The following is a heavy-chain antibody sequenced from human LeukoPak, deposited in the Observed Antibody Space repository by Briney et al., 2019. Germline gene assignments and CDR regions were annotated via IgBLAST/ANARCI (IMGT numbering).Heavy chain of an antibody. CDR2: VNESGST. J-gene: IGHJ4*02. Sequence: PSETLSLTCAVYGGSFSGYYWSWIRQPPGEALEWIGEVNESGSTNYNPSLERRVTMSVDTSKKQFFLKLSSVTAADTAVYYCARHEGGITGTDTLYFDYWGQGTLVTVSS. D-gene: IGHD1-20*01. V-gene: IGHV4-34*01. CDR1: GGSFSGYY. CDR3: ARHEGGITGTDTLYFDY.